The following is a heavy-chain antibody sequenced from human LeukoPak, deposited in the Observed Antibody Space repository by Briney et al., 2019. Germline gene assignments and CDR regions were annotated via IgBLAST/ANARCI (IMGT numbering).Heavy chain of an antibody. Sequence: QTSETLSLTCTVSGGSISSSSYYWGWIRQPPGKGLEWIGSIYYSGSTYYNPSLKSRVTISVDTSKNQFSLKLSSVTAADTAVYYCARLYGSGSYSDYWGQGTLVTVSS. CDR1: GGSISSSSYY. V-gene: IGHV4-39*01. J-gene: IGHJ4*02. D-gene: IGHD3-10*01. CDR3: ARLYGSGSYSDY. CDR2: IYYSGST.